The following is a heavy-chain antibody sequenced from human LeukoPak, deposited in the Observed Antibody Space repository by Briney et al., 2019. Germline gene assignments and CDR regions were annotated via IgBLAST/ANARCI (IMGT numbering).Heavy chain of an antibody. J-gene: IGHJ4*02. CDR2: IYYSGST. CDR1: GGSISSHY. CDR3: AIDLVYSYGYDY. V-gene: IGHV4-59*11. D-gene: IGHD5-18*01. Sequence: SETLSLTCTVSGGSISSHYWSWIRQPPGTGLEWIGYIYYSGSTNYNPSLKSRVTISVDTSKDQFSLKLSSVTAADTAVYYCAIDLVYSYGYDYWGQGTLVTVSS.